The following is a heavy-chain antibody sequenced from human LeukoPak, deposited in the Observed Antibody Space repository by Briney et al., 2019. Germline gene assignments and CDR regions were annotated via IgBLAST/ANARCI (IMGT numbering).Heavy chain of an antibody. CDR2: MDYSGDT. V-gene: IGHV4-39*02. Sequence: SETLSLTCTVSGDSISSSTFSWGWIRQPPGKGLEWIGSMDYSGDTYDNESLKSRVTISVDTSKNHFSLKLSAVTAADTAVYYCARRPTTSIVGATTNYFDHWGQGTLVTVSS. D-gene: IGHD1-26*01. J-gene: IGHJ4*02. CDR3: ARRPTTSIVGATTNYFDH. CDR1: GDSISSSTFS.